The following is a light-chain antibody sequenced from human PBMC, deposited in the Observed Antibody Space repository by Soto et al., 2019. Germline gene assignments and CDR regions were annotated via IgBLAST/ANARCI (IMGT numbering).Light chain of an antibody. CDR2: RAS. V-gene: IGKV1-5*03. J-gene: IGKJ4*02. CDR3: EKYNFYSPT. Sequence: DIQMTQSPSTLSASVGDRVSITCRASQSIKSWLAWFQQKPGKAPKLLIYRASSLQSRDPSRFSSSGSETESTLHISRVQADDFAAYICEKYNFYSPTFGGATKAEF. CDR1: QSIKSW.